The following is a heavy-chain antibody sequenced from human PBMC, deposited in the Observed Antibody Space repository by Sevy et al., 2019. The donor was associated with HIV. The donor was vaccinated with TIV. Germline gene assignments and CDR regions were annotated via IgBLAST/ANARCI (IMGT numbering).Heavy chain of an antibody. CDR2: MSGSGGST. J-gene: IGHJ3*02. D-gene: IGHD1-26*01. CDR1: GFTFSSYA. CDR3: AKDPGATGAFDI. V-gene: IGHV3-23*01. Sequence: GGSLRLSCAASGFTFSSYAMSWVRQAPGKGLEWVSAMSGSGGSTYYADSVKGRFTISRDNSKNTLYLQMNSLRAEDTAVYYCAKDPGATGAFDIWGQGTMVTVSS.